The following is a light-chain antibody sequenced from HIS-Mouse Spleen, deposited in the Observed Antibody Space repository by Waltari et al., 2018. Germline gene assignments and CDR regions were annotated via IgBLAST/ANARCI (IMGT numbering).Light chain of an antibody. CDR1: SSNIGNNY. V-gene: IGLV1-51*01. Sequence: QSVLTQPPSVSAAPGQKVTISCSGRSSNIGNNYVSRYQQLPGTAPKLLIYDNNKRPSGIPDRFSGSKSGTSATLGITGLQTGDEADYYCGTWDSSLSAWVFGGGTKLTVL. CDR2: DNN. CDR3: GTWDSSLSAWV. J-gene: IGLJ3*02.